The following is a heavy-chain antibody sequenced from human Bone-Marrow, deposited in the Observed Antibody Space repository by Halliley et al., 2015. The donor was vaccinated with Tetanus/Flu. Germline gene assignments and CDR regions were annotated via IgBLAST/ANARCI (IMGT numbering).Heavy chain of an antibody. CDR2: ICGSGRIT. V-gene: IGHV3-48*03. Sequence: WISNICGSGRITNYADSVKGRFTISRDSAKNAVYLQMSSLRVEDTAVYYCASYPSYYYGSDVWGPGTTVTVSS. J-gene: IGHJ6*02. CDR3: ASYPSYYYGSDV.